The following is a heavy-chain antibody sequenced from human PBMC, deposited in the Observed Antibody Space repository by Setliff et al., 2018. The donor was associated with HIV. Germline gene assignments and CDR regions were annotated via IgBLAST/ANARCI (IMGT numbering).Heavy chain of an antibody. Sequence: KPSETLSLTCTVSGGPISSYYWSWIRQPPGKGLEWIGYIYYSGSTNYNPSLKSRVTISVDTSKNQFSLKLNSVTAADTAVYYCARSPPTTFWSGYTYYYYMDVWGKGTTVTVSS. V-gene: IGHV4-59*01. CDR2: IYYSGST. CDR3: ARSPPTTFWSGYTYYYYMDV. CDR1: GGPISSYY. J-gene: IGHJ6*03. D-gene: IGHD3-3*01.